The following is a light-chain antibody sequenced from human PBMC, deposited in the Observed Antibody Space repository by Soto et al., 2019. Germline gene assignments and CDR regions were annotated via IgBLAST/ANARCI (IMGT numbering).Light chain of an antibody. J-gene: IGKJ1*01. CDR2: GAS. V-gene: IGKV3-15*01. CDR3: QQYNDWPRT. CDR1: QSISTK. Sequence: EIVMTQSPATLSVSPGERATLSCRASQSISTKLGWYQQKPGQAPRLLIYGASTRATGIPARISGSGSGTEFTLTISSLQSEDCAVYYCQQYNDWPRTFGQGTKVEIK.